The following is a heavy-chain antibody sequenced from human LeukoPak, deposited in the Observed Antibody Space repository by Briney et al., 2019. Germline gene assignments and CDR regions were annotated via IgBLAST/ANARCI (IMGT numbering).Heavy chain of an antibody. Sequence: ASVKVSCKASGYTFTNYIITWVRQAPGQGLEWMGWISSYNGNTNYAQKLQGRVTMTTDTSTSTAYMELRSLRSDDTAMYYCASSRYFDWLPLGYSWFDPWGQGTLVTVSS. V-gene: IGHV1-18*01. CDR1: GYTFTNYI. CDR3: ASSRYFDWLPLGYSWFDP. D-gene: IGHD3-9*01. J-gene: IGHJ5*02. CDR2: ISSYNGNT.